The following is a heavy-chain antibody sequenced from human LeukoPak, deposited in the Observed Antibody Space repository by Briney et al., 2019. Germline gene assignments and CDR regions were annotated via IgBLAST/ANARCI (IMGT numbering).Heavy chain of an antibody. V-gene: IGHV3-7*01. Sequence: GGSLRLSCAASGFPFCSYWVSWVRQAPGKGLEWVANIKPEGSEKYYVDSVKGRFTISRDNAKNSLYLQMNSLRAEDTAVYYCARDGDPGYSSGWYLYNWLDPWGQGTLVTVSS. CDR1: GFPFCSYW. CDR2: IKPEGSEK. D-gene: IGHD6-19*01. CDR3: ARDGDPGYSSGWYLYNWLDP. J-gene: IGHJ5*02.